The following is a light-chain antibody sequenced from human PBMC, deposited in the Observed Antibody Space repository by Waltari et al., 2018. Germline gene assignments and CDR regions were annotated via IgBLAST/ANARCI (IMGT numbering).Light chain of an antibody. CDR1: QSLLYRSNNKNY. Sequence: DTVMTQSPDSLAVSLGERATINCKSSQSLLYRSNNKNYLAWYQQKPGQPPKLLIYWASTRESGVPDRVSGSGSATDFTLTISSLQAEDVAVYYCQQYYSTPYTFGQGTKLEI. CDR3: QQYYSTPYT. J-gene: IGKJ2*01. CDR2: WAS. V-gene: IGKV4-1*01.